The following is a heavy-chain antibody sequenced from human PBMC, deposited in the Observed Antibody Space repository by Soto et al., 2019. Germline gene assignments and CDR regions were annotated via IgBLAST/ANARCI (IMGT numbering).Heavy chain of an antibody. J-gene: IGHJ4*02. CDR2: INGGNGNT. D-gene: IGHD6-19*01. CDR3: ARVRSSGWYFDY. V-gene: IGHV1-3*01. Sequence: ASVKQSCKYSGYTFTRYAMHWVRQAPGQRLEWMGWINGGNGNTKYSQKFQGRVTITRDTSATTAYMELSSLRSEDTAVYYCARVRSSGWYFDYWGQGTLVTVSS. CDR1: GYTFTRYA.